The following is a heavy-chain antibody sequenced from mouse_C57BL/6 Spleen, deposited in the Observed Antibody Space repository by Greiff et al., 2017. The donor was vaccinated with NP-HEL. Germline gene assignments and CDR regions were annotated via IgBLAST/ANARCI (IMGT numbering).Heavy chain of an antibody. CDR3: VRGGGYYPYWYFDV. J-gene: IGHJ1*03. V-gene: IGHV10-3*01. CDR2: IRSKSSNYAT. Sequence: DVKLVESGGGLVQPKGSLKLSCAASGFTFNTYAMHWVRQAPGKGLEWVARIRSKSSNYATYYADSVKDRFTISRDDSQSMLFLQMNNLKTADTSMYYCVRGGGYYPYWYFDVWGTGTTVTVSS. D-gene: IGHD2-3*01. CDR1: GFTFNTYA.